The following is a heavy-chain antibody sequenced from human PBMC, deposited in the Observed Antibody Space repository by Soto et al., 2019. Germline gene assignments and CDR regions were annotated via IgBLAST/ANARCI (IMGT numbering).Heavy chain of an antibody. Sequence: PSETLSLTCGVSGGTVASIHWWSWVRQSPGRGLEWIGNVYHTGDTNFNPSLQSRVTFSVDKSNNQFSLRLTSVTAADTAVYFCAREIVTAGGNNYFDPWGPGTLVTVSS. CDR1: GGTVASIHW. CDR3: AREIVTAGGNNYFDP. V-gene: IGHV4-4*02. D-gene: IGHD2-21*02. J-gene: IGHJ5*02. CDR2: VYHTGDT.